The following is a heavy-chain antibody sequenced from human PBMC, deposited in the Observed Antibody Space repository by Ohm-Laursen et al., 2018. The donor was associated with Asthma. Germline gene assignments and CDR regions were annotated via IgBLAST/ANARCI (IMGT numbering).Heavy chain of an antibody. CDR2: ISYDGSNK. Sequence: RSLRLSCAASGFTFSSYGMHWVRQAPGKGLEWVAVISYDGSNKYYADSVKGRFTISRDNSKNTLYLQMNSLRAEDTAVYYCAKDQPPFGYSSSWYSDGMDVWGQGTTVTVSS. CDR3: AKDQPPFGYSSSWYSDGMDV. CDR1: GFTFSSYG. V-gene: IGHV3-30*18. D-gene: IGHD6-13*01. J-gene: IGHJ6*02.